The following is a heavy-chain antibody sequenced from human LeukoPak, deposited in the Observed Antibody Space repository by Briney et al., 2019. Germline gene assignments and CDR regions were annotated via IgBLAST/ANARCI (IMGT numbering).Heavy chain of an antibody. CDR3: ARDASALY. CDR2: IKPDGSEK. D-gene: IGHD6-19*01. Sequence: GGSLRLSCAASGLIFSKYWMTWVRQAPGKGLEWVASIKPDGSEKYYLDSVKGRFTISRDNARDSLYLQMNSLRDDDTSVYFCARDASALYWGQGTLVTVSS. CDR1: GLIFSKYW. J-gene: IGHJ4*02. V-gene: IGHV3-7*01.